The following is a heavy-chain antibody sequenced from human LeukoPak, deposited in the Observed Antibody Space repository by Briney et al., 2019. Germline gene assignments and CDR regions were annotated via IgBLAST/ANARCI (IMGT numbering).Heavy chain of an antibody. CDR3: AKDGHPPYYDIPTGFDY. CDR1: GSTFSSYG. Sequence: SGRSLRLSCAASGSTFSSYGMHWVRQAPGKGLEWVAVISYDGSNKYYADSVKGRFTISRDNSKNTLYLQMNSLRAEDTAVYYCAKDGHPPYYDIPTGFDYWGQGTLVTVSS. V-gene: IGHV3-30*18. D-gene: IGHD3-9*01. J-gene: IGHJ4*02. CDR2: ISYDGSNK.